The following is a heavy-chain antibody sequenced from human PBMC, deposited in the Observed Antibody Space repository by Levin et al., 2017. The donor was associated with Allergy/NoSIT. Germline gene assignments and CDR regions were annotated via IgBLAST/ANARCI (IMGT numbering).Heavy chain of an antibody. CDR3: ADTRGLAAAGRSTIGWFDP. D-gene: IGHD6-13*01. J-gene: IGHJ5*02. Sequence: SGPTLVKPTQTLTLSCTFSGFSFSTSAVGVGWFRQPPGKALEWLAFIYWDDDKRYRPSLKSRLTITRDTPKNQVVLTMTNMDPVDTAPYYCADTRGLAAAGRSTIGWFDPWGQGTLVTVSS. CDR2: IYWDDDK. CDR1: GFSFSTSAVG. V-gene: IGHV2-5*02.